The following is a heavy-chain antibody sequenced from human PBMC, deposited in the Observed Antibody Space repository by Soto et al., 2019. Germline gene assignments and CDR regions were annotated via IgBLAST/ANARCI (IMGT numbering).Heavy chain of an antibody. Sequence: QVQLVQSGAEVKKPGSSVKVSCKDSGGTFSTYSMFWVRQAPGQGLEWMGRIIPMLGIANYAQRFQDRVTSTADKSTATAYMELSSLRSEDTALYYCTIGSWSGEVFDIWGQGTMVTVSS. D-gene: IGHD2-21*01. CDR2: IIPMLGIA. J-gene: IGHJ3*02. CDR1: GGTFSTYS. V-gene: IGHV1-69*02. CDR3: TIGSWSGEVFDI.